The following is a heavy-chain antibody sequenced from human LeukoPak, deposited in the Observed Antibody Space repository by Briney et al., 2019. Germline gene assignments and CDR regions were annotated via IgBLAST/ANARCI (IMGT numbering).Heavy chain of an antibody. CDR3: ARDSDYGDYPYFDY. J-gene: IGHJ4*02. D-gene: IGHD4-17*01. Sequence: GGSLRLSCAASGFTFSSYWMNWVRQAPGKGLEWVSYISSSSSTTYYADSVKGRFTISRDNAKNSLYLQMNSLRAEDTAVYYCARDSDYGDYPYFDYWGQGTLVTVSS. CDR1: GFTFSSYW. V-gene: IGHV3-48*01. CDR2: ISSSSSTT.